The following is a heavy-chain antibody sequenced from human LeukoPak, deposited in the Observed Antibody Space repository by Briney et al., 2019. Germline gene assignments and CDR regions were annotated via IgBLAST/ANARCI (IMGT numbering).Heavy chain of an antibody. J-gene: IGHJ4*02. Sequence: GGSLRLSCAASGFTFRDYWMNWVRHAPRKGLEWVASIKQDGSEKYYVDSVKGRFTISRDNAKNSLYLQMNSLRAEDTAVYYCARDGTSIVGSLDYWGQGTLVTVSS. CDR2: IKQDGSEK. D-gene: IGHD1-26*01. CDR1: GFTFRDYW. V-gene: IGHV3-7*05. CDR3: ARDGTSIVGSLDY.